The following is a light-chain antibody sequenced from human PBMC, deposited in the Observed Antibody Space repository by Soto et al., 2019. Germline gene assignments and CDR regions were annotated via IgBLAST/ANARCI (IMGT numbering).Light chain of an antibody. CDR2: GAS. V-gene: IGKV3D-15*01. CDR3: QQYNNWPPLT. J-gene: IGKJ4*01. Sequence: EIVMTQSPATLSVSPGERATLSCRASQSVSSNLAWYQQKPGQAPRLLIYGASTMATGIPARFSGSGSGTEFTLTISSRQSEEFSVYYCQQYNNWPPLTFGGGTKVEIK. CDR1: QSVSSN.